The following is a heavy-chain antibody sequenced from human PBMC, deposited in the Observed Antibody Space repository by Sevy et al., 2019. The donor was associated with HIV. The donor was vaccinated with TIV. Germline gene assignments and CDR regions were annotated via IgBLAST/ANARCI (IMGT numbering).Heavy chain of an antibody. CDR1: EFTFSSYE. Sequence: GGSLRLSCEASEFTFSSYERNWVRQAPGKGLEWVSYISSSGTTIKYADSVKGRFTISRDNAKNSLYMQMNSLRAEDTAVYYCARVDANYDKGFDPWGQGTLVTVSS. V-gene: IGHV3-48*03. CDR2: ISSSGTTI. CDR3: ARVDANYDKGFDP. D-gene: IGHD3-22*01. J-gene: IGHJ5*02.